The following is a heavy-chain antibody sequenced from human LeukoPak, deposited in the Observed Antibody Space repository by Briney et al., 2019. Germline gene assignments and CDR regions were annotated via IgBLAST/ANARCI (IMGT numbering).Heavy chain of an antibody. V-gene: IGHV4-34*01. Sequence: PSETLSLTCAVYGGSFSGYYWSWIRQPPGKGLEWIGEINHSGSTNYNPSLKSRVTISVDTSKNQFSLKLSSVTAADTAVYYCARGRRGGSFSIGAAFDIWGQGTMVTVSS. CDR2: INHSGST. CDR3: ARGRRGGSFSIGAAFDI. CDR1: GGSFSGYY. D-gene: IGHD1-26*01. J-gene: IGHJ3*02.